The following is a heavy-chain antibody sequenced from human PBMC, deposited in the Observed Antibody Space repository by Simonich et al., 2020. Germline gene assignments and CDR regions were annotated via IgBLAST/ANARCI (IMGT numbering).Heavy chain of an antibody. CDR1: GFTFEDYA. D-gene: IGHD6-13*01. Sequence: EVQLVESGGGLVQPGRSLRLSCAASGFTFEDYAMNWVRQAPGNGREWVSGSYCNSGSKGDENSVKGRFTISRDNAKNSLYLQMNSLRAEDTALYYCAKDVAAAGTEYFQHWGQGTLVTVSS. J-gene: IGHJ1*01. V-gene: IGHV3-9*01. CDR2: SYCNSGSK. CDR3: AKDVAAAGTEYFQH.